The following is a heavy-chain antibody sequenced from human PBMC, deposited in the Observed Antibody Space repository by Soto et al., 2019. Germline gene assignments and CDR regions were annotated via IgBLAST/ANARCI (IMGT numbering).Heavy chain of an antibody. V-gene: IGHV4-30-4*01. CDR2: IYYSGST. J-gene: IGHJ5*02. CDR3: ARSELFWGRQFDP. CDR1: GGSISSGDYY. Sequence: PSETLSLTCTVSGGSISSGDYYWSWIRQPPGKGLEWIGYIYYSGSTYYNPSLKSRDTISVDTSKNQFSLKLSSVTAADTAVYYCARSELFWGRQFDPWGQGTLVTVSS. D-gene: IGHD7-27*01.